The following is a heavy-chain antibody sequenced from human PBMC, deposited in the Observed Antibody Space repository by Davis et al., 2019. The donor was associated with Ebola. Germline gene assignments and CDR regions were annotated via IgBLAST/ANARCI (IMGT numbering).Heavy chain of an antibody. CDR2: IYYSGST. Sequence: SETLSLTCTVSGGSISSGGYYWSWIRQHPGKGLEWIGYIYYSGSTHYNPSLQSRVTISVDTSTNQFSLKLSSATAADTAVYYCARVRGHGYCSSTSCYLPPYYFDYWGQGTLVTVSS. D-gene: IGHD2-2*01. CDR3: ARVRGHGYCSSTSCYLPPYYFDY. J-gene: IGHJ4*02. CDR1: GGSISSGGYY. V-gene: IGHV4-61*08.